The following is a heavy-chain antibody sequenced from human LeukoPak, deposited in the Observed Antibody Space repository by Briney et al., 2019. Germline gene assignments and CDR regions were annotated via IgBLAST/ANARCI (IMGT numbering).Heavy chain of an antibody. J-gene: IGHJ4*02. CDR1: GYTFTGYY. D-gene: IGHD3-3*01. Sequence: ASVKVSCKASGYTFTGYYMHWVRQAPGQGLEWMVWINPNSGGTNYAQKFQGRVTMTRDTSISTAYMELSRLRSDDTAVYYCARSSGPPVVIGGDYWGQGTLVTVSS. CDR2: INPNSGGT. V-gene: IGHV1-2*02. CDR3: ARSSGPPVVIGGDY.